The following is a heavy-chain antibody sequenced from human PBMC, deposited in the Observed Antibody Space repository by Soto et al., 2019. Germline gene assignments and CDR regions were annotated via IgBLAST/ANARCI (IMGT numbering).Heavy chain of an antibody. CDR3: ARERVNTYLTAFDY. CDR2: IIPVFGTA. J-gene: IGHJ4*02. D-gene: IGHD3-9*01. V-gene: IGHV1-69*06. Sequence: QVQLVQSGAEVKKPGSSVKLSCKVSGGTFISYAISWVRQAPGRGLEWMGGIIPVFGTANYTQQFQGRVTITADKSTSTAYMELSSLRSEDTALYYCARERVNTYLTAFDYWGQGTLVTVSS. CDR1: GGTFISYA.